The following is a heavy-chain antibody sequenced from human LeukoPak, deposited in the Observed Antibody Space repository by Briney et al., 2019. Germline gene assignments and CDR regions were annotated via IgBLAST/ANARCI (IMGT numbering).Heavy chain of an antibody. CDR3: ARLGMTDAFDI. Sequence: PSETLSLTCTVSGGSISSYYWSWIRQPPGKGLEWIGYIYYSGSTNYNPSLKSRVTISVDTSKNQFSLKLSSVTAADTAVYYCARLGMTDAFDIWGQGTMVTVSS. CDR1: GGSISSYY. V-gene: IGHV4-59*01. CDR2: IYYSGST. J-gene: IGHJ3*02. D-gene: IGHD1-14*01.